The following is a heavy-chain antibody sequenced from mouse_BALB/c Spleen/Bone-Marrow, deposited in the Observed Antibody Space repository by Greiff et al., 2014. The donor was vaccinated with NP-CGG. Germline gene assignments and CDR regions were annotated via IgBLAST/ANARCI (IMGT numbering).Heavy chain of an antibody. Sequence: VQLQQSGAELARPGASVKMSCQASGYTFTRYTMHWEKKRPGQGLEWIGYIIPNSGYSNYNQKFKDKATLTADKSSSTAYMQLSSLTSEDSAVYYCTIRYYAMDYWGQETSVTVSS. CDR3: TIRYYAMDY. CDR2: IIPNSGYS. V-gene: IGHV1-4*01. CDR1: GYTFTRYT. J-gene: IGHJ4*01. D-gene: IGHD1-1*01.